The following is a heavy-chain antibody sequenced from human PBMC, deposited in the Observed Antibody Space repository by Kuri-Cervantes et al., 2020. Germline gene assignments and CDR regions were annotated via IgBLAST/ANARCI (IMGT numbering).Heavy chain of an antibody. Sequence: ASVKVSCKASGYTFTSYGISWVRQAPGQGLEWMGWISAYNGNTNYAQKLQGRVTMTRDTSISTAYMELSRLRSDDTAVYYCARPLSGYYYYGMDVWGQGTTVTVSS. J-gene: IGHJ6*02. CDR1: GYTFTSYG. D-gene: IGHD6-25*01. CDR2: ISAYNGNT. CDR3: ARPLSGYYYYGMDV. V-gene: IGHV1-18*01.